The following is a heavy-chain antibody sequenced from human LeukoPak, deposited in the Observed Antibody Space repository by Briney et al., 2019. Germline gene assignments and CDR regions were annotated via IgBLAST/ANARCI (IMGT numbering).Heavy chain of an antibody. Sequence: SETLSLTCTVSGGSISSYYWSWIRQPPGKGLEWIGYIYYSGSTNYNPSLKSRVTISVDTSKNQFSLKLSSVTAADTAVYYCATSIAVAGPDYYYYYGMGVWGQGTTVTVSS. V-gene: IGHV4-59*08. CDR3: ATSIAVAGPDYYYYYGMGV. J-gene: IGHJ6*02. CDR2: IYYSGST. CDR1: GGSISSYY. D-gene: IGHD6-19*01.